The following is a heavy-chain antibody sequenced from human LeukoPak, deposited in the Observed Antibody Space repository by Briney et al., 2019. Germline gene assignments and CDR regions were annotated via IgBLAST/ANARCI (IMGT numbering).Heavy chain of an antibody. V-gene: IGHV3-30*18. D-gene: IGHD3-9*01. CDR2: ISYDGSNK. CDR1: GFTFSSYG. J-gene: IGHJ6*02. Sequence: PGRSLRLSCAASGFTFSSYGMHWVRQAPGKGLEWVAVISYDGSNKYYADSVKGRFTISRDNSKNTLYLQMNSLRAEDTAVYYCAKDQQLRYFDWPHYYYYGMDVWGQGTTVTVSS. CDR3: AKDQQLRYFDWPHYYYYGMDV.